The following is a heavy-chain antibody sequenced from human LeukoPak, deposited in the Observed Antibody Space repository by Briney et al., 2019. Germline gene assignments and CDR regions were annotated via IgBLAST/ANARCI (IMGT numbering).Heavy chain of an antibody. D-gene: IGHD6-13*01. CDR1: GFIFSSYG. Sequence: GRSLRLSCAASGFIFSSYGMHWVRQAPGKGLEWAAVISHDGSDKYYADPVKGRFTISRDNSKNTLYLKMNSLRAEDTAVYYCARDRIAAAGIPIGWGQGTLVTVSS. J-gene: IGHJ4*02. CDR3: ARDRIAAAGIPIG. V-gene: IGHV3-30*03. CDR2: ISHDGSDK.